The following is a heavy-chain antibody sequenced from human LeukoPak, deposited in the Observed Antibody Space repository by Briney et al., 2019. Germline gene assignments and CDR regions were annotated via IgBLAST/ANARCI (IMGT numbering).Heavy chain of an antibody. CDR2: ITPMFGTA. CDR3: VRDGSYYDSSGYYYLY. CDR1: GGSFSSYA. J-gene: IGHJ4*02. Sequence: ASVKVSCKASGGSFSSYAISWVRQAPGQGLEWMGGITPMFGTANYAQKSQGRVTIAADESTSTAYMELGSLRSEDTAVYYCVRDGSYYDSSGYYYLYWGQGTLVTVSS. D-gene: IGHD3-22*01. V-gene: IGHV1-69*13.